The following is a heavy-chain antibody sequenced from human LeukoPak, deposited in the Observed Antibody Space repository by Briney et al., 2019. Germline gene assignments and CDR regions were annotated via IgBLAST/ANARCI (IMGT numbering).Heavy chain of an antibody. CDR2: IYYSGNT. CDR3: ARIVPFNYGYIDY. D-gene: IGHD3-10*01. J-gene: IGHJ4*02. Sequence: SGPTLVKPTQTLTLTCTFSGFSLSTSGVGVGWIRQPPGKGLEWIGYIYYSGNTNYNPSLKSRVTISLDTSKNQFSLKLSSVTAADTAVYYCARIVPFNYGYIDYWGQGTLVTVSS. CDR1: GFSLSTSGVG. V-gene: IGHV4-61*08.